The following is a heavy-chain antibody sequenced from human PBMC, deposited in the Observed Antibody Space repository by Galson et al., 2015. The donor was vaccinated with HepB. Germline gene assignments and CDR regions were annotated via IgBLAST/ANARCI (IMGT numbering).Heavy chain of an antibody. V-gene: IGHV3-30*18. Sequence: SLRLSCAASGFTFSSYGMHWVRQAPGKGLEWVAVISYDGSNKYYADSVKGRFTISRDNSKNTLYLQMNSLRAEDTAVYYCAKGLAPVILSPATATYYYYGMDVWGQGTTVTVSS. CDR2: ISYDGSNK. CDR1: GFTFSSYG. J-gene: IGHJ6*02. D-gene: IGHD4-11*01. CDR3: AKGLAPVILSPATATYYYYGMDV.